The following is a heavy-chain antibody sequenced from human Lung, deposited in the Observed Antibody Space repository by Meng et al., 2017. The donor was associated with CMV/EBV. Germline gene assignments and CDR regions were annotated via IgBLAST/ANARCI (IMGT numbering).Heavy chain of an antibody. CDR3: ARDNNWGPDY. CDR2: IHPHRGDT. Sequence: ASVXVSCKAPGYTFTAHYFHWVRQAPGQGLEWMGWIHPHRGDTNYAQQFQGRVTLTRDTTINTGYMELTRLTSDDTAVYYCARDNNWGPDYWGQGTLVTVSS. V-gene: IGHV1-2*02. CDR1: GYTFTAHY. J-gene: IGHJ4*02. D-gene: IGHD7-27*01.